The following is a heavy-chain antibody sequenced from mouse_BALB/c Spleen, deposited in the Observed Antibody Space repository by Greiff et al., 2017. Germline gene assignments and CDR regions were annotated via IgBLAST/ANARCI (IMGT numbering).Heavy chain of an antibody. CDR1: GFTFSSFG. D-gene: IGHD1-1*01. CDR2: ISSGSSTI. Sequence: EVNVVESGGGLVQPGGSRKLSCAASGFTFSSFGMHWVRQAPEKGLEWVAYISSGSSTIYYADTVKGRFTISRDNPKNTLFLQMTSLRSEDTAMYYCARDTTVVADGWYFDVWGAGTTVTVSS. V-gene: IGHV5-17*02. CDR3: ARDTTVVADGWYFDV. J-gene: IGHJ1*01.